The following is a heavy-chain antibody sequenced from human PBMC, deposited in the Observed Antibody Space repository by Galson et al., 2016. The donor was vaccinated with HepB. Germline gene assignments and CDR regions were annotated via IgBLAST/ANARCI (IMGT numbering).Heavy chain of an antibody. D-gene: IGHD3-10*01. J-gene: IGHJ4*02. Sequence: SLRLSCAGTGFIFSSYGMGWVRQAPGKGLEWVSVISALHNQIYYADSVKGRFSISRDNSKSRLFLQMSSLSAEDTAIYYCVIMVRGISTGPFDYWGQGTLVVVSS. CDR1: GFIFSSYG. V-gene: IGHV3-23*01. CDR2: ISALHNQI. CDR3: VIMVRGISTGPFDY.